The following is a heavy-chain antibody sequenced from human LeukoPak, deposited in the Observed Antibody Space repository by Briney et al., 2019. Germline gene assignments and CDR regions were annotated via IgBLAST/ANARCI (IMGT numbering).Heavy chain of an antibody. CDR3: ARDPLAVAGGDY. CDR1: GFTFSSYS. V-gene: IGHV3-48*04. D-gene: IGHD6-19*01. Sequence: PGGSLRLSCAASGFTFSSYSMNWVRQAPGKGLEWVSYISSSGSTIYYADSVKGRFTISRDNAKNSLYLQMNSLRAEDTAVYHRARDPLAVAGGDYWGQGTLVTVSS. CDR2: ISSSGSTI. J-gene: IGHJ4*02.